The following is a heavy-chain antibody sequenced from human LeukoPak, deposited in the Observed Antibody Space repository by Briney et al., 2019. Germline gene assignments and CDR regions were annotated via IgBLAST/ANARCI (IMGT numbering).Heavy chain of an antibody. D-gene: IGHD3-16*02. CDR2: ISAYNGNT. Sequence: GASVKVSCKASGYTFTSYDINWVRQATGQGLEWMGWISAYNGNTNYAQKLQGRVTMTTDTSTSTAYMELRSLRSDDTAVYYCAREAKWITFGGVIVMDYWGQGTLVTVSS. CDR3: AREAKWITFGGVIVMDY. CDR1: GYTFTSYD. J-gene: IGHJ4*02. V-gene: IGHV1-18*01.